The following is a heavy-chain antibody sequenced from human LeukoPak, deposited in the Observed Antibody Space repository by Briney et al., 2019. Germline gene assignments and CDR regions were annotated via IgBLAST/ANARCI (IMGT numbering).Heavy chain of an antibody. CDR3: ARDREYYDILTGRGDAFDI. J-gene: IGHJ3*02. V-gene: IGHV3-21*01. D-gene: IGHD3-9*01. Sequence: GGSLRLSCAASGFTFSSYSMNWVRQAPGKGLEWVSSISSSSSYIYYADSVRGRFTISRDNAKNSLYLQMNSLRAEDTAVYYCARDREYYDILTGRGDAFDIWGQGTMVTVSS. CDR1: GFTFSSYS. CDR2: ISSSSSYI.